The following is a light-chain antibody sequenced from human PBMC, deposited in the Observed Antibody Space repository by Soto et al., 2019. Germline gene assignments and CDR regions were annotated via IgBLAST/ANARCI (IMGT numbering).Light chain of an antibody. CDR2: DDA. J-gene: IGLJ1*01. CDR1: NIGSKS. V-gene: IGLV3-21*02. CDR3: QVSNSSSDHPNV. Sequence: SYELTQPPSVSVAPGQTARITCGGNNIGSKSVHWYQKRPGQAPVLVVYDDADRPSGIPERFSGSNSGNTATLTISRVEAGDEADYYCQVSNSSSDHPNVLATGTKVT.